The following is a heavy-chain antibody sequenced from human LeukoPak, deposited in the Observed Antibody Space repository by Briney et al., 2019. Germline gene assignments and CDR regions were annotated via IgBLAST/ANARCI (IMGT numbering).Heavy chain of an antibody. CDR1: GFTLSSYA. V-gene: IGHV3-23*01. CDR3: AKDYDFWSGYYIRAPRGITGGWDY. J-gene: IGHJ4*02. CDR2: ISGSGGST. Sequence: PGGSLRLSCAASGFTLSSYAMSWVRQAPGKGLEWVSAISGSGGSTYYADSVKGRFTISRDNSKNTLYLQMNSLRAEDTAVYYCAKDYDFWSGYYIRAPRGITGGWDYWGQGTLVTVSS. D-gene: IGHD3-3*01.